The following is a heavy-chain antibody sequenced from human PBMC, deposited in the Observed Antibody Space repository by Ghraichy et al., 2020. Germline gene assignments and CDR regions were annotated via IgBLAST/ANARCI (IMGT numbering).Heavy chain of an antibody. CDR1: GFTFSSYA. CDR2: ISGSGGST. V-gene: IGHV3-23*01. Sequence: LTCAASGFTFSSYAMSWVHQAPGKGLEWVSAISGSGGSTYYADSVKGRFTISRDNSKNTLYLQMNSLRAEDTAVYYCAKDRRYDFWSGYYPDYWGQGTLVTVSS. D-gene: IGHD3-3*01. J-gene: IGHJ4*02. CDR3: AKDRRYDFWSGYYPDY.